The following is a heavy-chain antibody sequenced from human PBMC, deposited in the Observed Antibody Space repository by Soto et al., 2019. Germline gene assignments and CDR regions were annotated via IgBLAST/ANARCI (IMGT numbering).Heavy chain of an antibody. CDR3: AKGSVPNY. CDR1: GESISSSSYY. V-gene: IGHV4-39*01. Sequence: PSETLSLTCIVSGESISSSSYYWGWIRQPPGKGLEWIGSIYYSGRTYYNPSFKSRVTISIDTSKNQFSLKLSSVTATDTAVYYCAKGSVPNYWGQGTLVTVSS. CDR2: IYYSGRT. J-gene: IGHJ4*02. D-gene: IGHD2-15*01.